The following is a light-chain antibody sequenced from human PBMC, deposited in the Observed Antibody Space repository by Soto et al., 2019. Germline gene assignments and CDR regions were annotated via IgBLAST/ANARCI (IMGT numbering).Light chain of an antibody. J-gene: IGLJ2*01. V-gene: IGLV2-8*01. CDR1: SSDVGGYNY. CDR2: EVS. CDR3: SSYAGSNNLV. Sequence: QSALTQPPSASGSPGQSVSISCTGISSDVGGYNYVSWYQQHPGKAPKLVIYEVSKRPSGVPDRFSGSKSGNTASLTVSGLQAEDEADYYCSSYAGSNNLVFGGGTKLTV.